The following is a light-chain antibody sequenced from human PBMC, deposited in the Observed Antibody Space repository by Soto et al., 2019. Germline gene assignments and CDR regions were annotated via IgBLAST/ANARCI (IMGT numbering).Light chain of an antibody. J-gene: IGLJ2*01. Sequence: QSVLTQPPSVSAAPVQTVTISCSGSSSNIGSNYVSWYQHLPGTAPKLLIYDNNKRPSGIPDRFSGSQSGTSATLGITGLQTGDEADYYCGTWDSSLSAVFGGGTKLTVL. CDR2: DNN. V-gene: IGLV1-51*01. CDR1: SSNIGSNY. CDR3: GTWDSSLSAV.